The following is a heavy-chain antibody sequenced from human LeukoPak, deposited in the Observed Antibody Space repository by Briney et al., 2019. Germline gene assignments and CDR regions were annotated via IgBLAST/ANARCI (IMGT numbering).Heavy chain of an antibody. J-gene: IGHJ3*02. CDR2: ISAHNGNT. V-gene: IGHV1-18*01. CDR3: ARTYYYDSSGYYFDAFDI. D-gene: IGHD3-22*01. Sequence: ASVKVSCKASGYTFTSYGISWVRQAPGQGLEWMGWISAHNGNTNYAQKLQGRVTMTTDTSTSTAYMELRSLRSDNTAVYYCARTYYYDSSGYYFDAFDIWGQGTMVTVSS. CDR1: GYTFTSYG.